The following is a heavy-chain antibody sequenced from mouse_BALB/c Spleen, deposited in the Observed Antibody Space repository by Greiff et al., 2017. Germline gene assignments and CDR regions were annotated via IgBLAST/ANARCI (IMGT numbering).Heavy chain of an antibody. J-gene: IGHJ2*01. CDR1: GDSITSGY. CDR2: ISYSGST. CDR3: ARWGYYGSSYDYFDY. D-gene: IGHD1-1*01. V-gene: IGHV3-8*02. Sequence: VQLQQSGPSLVKPSQTLSLTCSVTGDSITSGYWNWIRKFPGNKLEYMGYISYSGSTYYNPSLKSRISITRDTSKNQYYLQLNSVTTEDTATYYCARWGYYGSSYDYFDYWGQGTTLTVSS.